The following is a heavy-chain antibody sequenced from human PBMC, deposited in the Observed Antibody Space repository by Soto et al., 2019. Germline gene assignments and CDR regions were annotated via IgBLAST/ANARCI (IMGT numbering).Heavy chain of an antibody. CDR2: IYYSGST. V-gene: IGHV4-39*01. CDR3: ARLDYGDTFLSFDY. J-gene: IGHJ4*02. CDR1: GGSISSSSYY. Sequence: QLQLQESGPGLVKPSETLSLTCTVSGGSISSSSYYWGWIRQPPGKGLEWIGSIYYSGSTYYNPSLKSRVTISVDTSKNRFSLKLSSVTAADTAVYYCARLDYGDTFLSFDYWGQGTLVTVSS. D-gene: IGHD4-17*01.